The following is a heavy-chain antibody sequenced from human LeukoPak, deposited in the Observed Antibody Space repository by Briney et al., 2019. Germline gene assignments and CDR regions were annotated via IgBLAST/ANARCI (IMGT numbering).Heavy chain of an antibody. CDR2: IYTSGST. CDR3: ARIIHYDFWSGYYFDY. V-gene: IGHV4-61*02. D-gene: IGHD3-3*01. J-gene: IGHJ4*02. CDR1: GGSISSGSYY. Sequence: PSETLSLTCTVSGGSISSGSYYWSWIRQPAGKGLEWIGRIYTSGSTNYNPSLKSRVTISVDTSKNQFSLKLSSVTAADTAVYYCARIIHYDFWSGYYFDYWGQGTLVTVSS.